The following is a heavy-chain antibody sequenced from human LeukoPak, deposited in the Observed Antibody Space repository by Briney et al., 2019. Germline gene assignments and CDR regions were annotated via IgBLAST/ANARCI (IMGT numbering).Heavy chain of an antibody. J-gene: IGHJ4*02. Sequence: PSETLSLTCAVSGYSISSGYYWGWTRQPPGKGLEWIGSIYHSGSTYYNPSLKSRVTISVDTSKNQFSLKLSSVTAADTAVYYCARVYSSSCLDYWGQGTLVTVSS. CDR3: ARVYSSSCLDY. CDR1: GYSISSGYY. CDR2: IYHSGST. D-gene: IGHD6-13*01. V-gene: IGHV4-38-2*01.